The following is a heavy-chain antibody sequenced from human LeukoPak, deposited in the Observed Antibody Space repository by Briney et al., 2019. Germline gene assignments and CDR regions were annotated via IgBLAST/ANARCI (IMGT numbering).Heavy chain of an antibody. CDR1: GLTLSSYA. Sequence: GGSLRLSCAASGLTLSSYAMSGVRQAPGKGREWVSAISGSGGSTYYADSVKGRFTISRDNSKNTLYLQMNSLRAEDTAVYYCAKREYRAGGGTDYWGQGTLVTVSS. CDR3: AKREYRAGGGTDY. D-gene: IGHD6-6*01. CDR2: ISGSGGST. V-gene: IGHV3-23*01. J-gene: IGHJ4*02.